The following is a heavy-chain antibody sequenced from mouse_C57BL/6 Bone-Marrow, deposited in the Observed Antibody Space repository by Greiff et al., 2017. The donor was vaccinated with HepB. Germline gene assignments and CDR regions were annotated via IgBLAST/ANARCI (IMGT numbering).Heavy chain of an antibody. D-gene: IGHD2-2*01. V-gene: IGHV1-22*01. CDR3: ARRRIYYGYEWNYFDY. CDR1: GYTFTDYN. Sequence: VQLKESGPELVKPGASVKMSCKASGYTFTDYNMHWVKQSHGKSLEWIGYINPNNGGTSYNQKFKGKATLTVNKSSSTAYMELRSLISEDSAVYYCARRRIYYGYEWNYFDYWGQGTTLTVSS. CDR2: INPNNGGT. J-gene: IGHJ2*01.